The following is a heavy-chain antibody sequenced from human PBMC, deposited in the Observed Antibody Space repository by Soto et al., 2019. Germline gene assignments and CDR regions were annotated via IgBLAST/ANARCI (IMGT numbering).Heavy chain of an antibody. CDR1: GGSISSYY. CDR2: IYYSGST. J-gene: IGHJ4*02. D-gene: IGHD3-10*01. Sequence: QVQLQESGPGLVKPSETLSLTCTVSGGSISSYYWSWIRQPPGKGLEWIGYIYYSGSTNYNPSLKSRVTISVDTSKNQFSLKLSSVTAADTAVYYCARDRSDYYGSGSFDYWGQGTLVTVSS. V-gene: IGHV4-59*01. CDR3: ARDRSDYYGSGSFDY.